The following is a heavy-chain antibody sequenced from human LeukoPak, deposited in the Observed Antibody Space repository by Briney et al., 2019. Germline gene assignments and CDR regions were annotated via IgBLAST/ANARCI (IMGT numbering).Heavy chain of an antibody. V-gene: IGHV4-30-2*01. J-gene: IGHJ4*02. Sequence: PSQTLSLTCAVSGDSISSGAHSWTWIRQPPGKGLEWIAYIYHSGSTYYNPSLKSRVTISLDRSKNQFSLKLTSVTAADTAVYYCARHEIFGMNFDYWGQGTLVTVSS. D-gene: IGHD3-3*01. CDR1: GDSISSGAHS. CDR3: ARHEIFGMNFDY. CDR2: IYHSGST.